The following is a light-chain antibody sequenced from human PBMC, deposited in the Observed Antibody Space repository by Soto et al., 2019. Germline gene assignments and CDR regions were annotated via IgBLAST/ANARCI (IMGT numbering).Light chain of an antibody. CDR2: DVT. Sequence: QSALTQPASVSGSPGQSITISCTGTSSDVGGYNYVSWYQQQPGKAPKFMIYDVTNRPSGVSNRFSGSKSGNTASLTISGLQAEDEGDYYCCSYTTSNTRQIVFGTGTKLTVL. J-gene: IGLJ1*01. CDR3: CSYTTSNTRQIV. CDR1: SSDVGGYNY. V-gene: IGLV2-14*01.